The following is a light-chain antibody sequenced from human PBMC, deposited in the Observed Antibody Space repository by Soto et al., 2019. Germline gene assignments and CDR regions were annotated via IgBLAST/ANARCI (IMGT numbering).Light chain of an antibody. V-gene: IGKV3-15*01. CDR1: QSVGSD. J-gene: IGKJ1*01. CDR2: GAS. Sequence: EIVMTQSPATLSVSPGERATLSCRASQSVGSDLAWYQQKPGRAPRLLIYGASTRATGIPARFSGSGSGTEFTLTISSLQSEDFAVYYCQQYNNWWTFGQGTKVDIK. CDR3: QQYNNWWT.